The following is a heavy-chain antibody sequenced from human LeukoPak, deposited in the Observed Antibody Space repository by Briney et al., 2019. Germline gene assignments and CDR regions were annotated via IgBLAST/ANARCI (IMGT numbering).Heavy chain of an antibody. V-gene: IGHV4-59*01. CDR3: ARIEMATISSPTPIFDY. D-gene: IGHD5-24*01. CDR1: GDSISSYY. Sequence: SGTLSLTCTVSGDSISSYYWSWIRQPPGGGLEWVGYIYHSGSTNYNPSLKSRVTISVDTSKNQFSLNLSSVTAADTAVYYCARIEMATISSPTPIFDYWGQGTLVTVSS. J-gene: IGHJ4*02. CDR2: IYHSGST.